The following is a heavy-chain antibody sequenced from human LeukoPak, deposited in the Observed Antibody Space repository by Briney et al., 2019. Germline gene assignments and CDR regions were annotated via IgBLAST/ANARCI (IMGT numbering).Heavy chain of an antibody. J-gene: IGHJ5*02. V-gene: IGHV3-30*04. CDR3: ARAKPGGNWFDP. CDR2: ISDDGRS. Sequence: GGSLRLSCAASGFAFSKYAMHWVRQAPGKGLEWVTIISDDGRSNYAGSVEGRFTISRDNANNTLYLQMNSLRAEDTALYYCARAKPGGNWFDPWGQGTLVTVSS. D-gene: IGHD3-16*01. CDR1: GFAFSKYA.